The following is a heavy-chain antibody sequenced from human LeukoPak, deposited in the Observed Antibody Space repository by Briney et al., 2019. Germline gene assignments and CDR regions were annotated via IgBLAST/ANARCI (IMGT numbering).Heavy chain of an antibody. CDR3: ARVASSGHDY. Sequence: ASVKVSCKGSGYTFTTYGISWVRQAPGQGLEWMGWISAYNGNTNYEQKLQGRVTMTTDTSTSTDYMELRSLRYDATAVYYCARVASSGHDYWGQGTLVTVSS. CDR2: ISAYNGNT. V-gene: IGHV1-18*01. D-gene: IGHD6-19*01. CDR1: GYTFTTYG. J-gene: IGHJ4*02.